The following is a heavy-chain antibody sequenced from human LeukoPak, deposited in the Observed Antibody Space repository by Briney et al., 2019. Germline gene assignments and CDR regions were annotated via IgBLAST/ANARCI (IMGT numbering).Heavy chain of an antibody. Sequence: ASVKVSCKASGYTFTSYDINWVRQAPGQGLEWTGWINPNSGGTNYAQKFQGRVTMTRDTSISTAYMELSSLTSDDTAVYFCARSAEHCNNGVCFTDYYMDVWGKGTTATVSS. D-gene: IGHD2-8*01. CDR1: GYTFTSYD. J-gene: IGHJ6*03. CDR3: ARSAEHCNNGVCFTDYYMDV. CDR2: INPNSGGT. V-gene: IGHV1-2*02.